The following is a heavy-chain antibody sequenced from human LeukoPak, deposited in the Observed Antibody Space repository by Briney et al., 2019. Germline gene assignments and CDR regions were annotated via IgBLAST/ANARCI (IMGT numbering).Heavy chain of an antibody. V-gene: IGHV4-59*01. CDR3: ARDRIAVAGTGYYYGMDV. D-gene: IGHD6-19*01. Sequence: SETLSLTCTVSGGSISSYYWSWIRQPPGKRLEWIGYIYYSGSTNYNPSLKSRVTISVDTSKSQFSLKLSSVTAADTAVYYCARDRIAVAGTGYYYGMDVWGQGTTVTVSS. CDR2: IYYSGST. J-gene: IGHJ6*02. CDR1: GGSISSYY.